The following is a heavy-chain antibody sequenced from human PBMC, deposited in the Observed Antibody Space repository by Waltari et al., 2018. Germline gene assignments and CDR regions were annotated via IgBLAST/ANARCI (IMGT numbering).Heavy chain of an antibody. CDR1: GCSIRRGCYY. Sequence: QVQLQESGPGLVKPSQTLSLTCTVSGCSIRRGCYYWSWIRQHPGKGLEWIGYIYYSGSTYYNPSVKSRVTISVDTSKNQFSLKLSSVTAADSAVYYCARDGATGTTDYWGQGTLVTVSS. V-gene: IGHV4-31*03. CDR2: IYYSGST. J-gene: IGHJ4*02. D-gene: IGHD1-7*01. CDR3: ARDGATGTTDY.